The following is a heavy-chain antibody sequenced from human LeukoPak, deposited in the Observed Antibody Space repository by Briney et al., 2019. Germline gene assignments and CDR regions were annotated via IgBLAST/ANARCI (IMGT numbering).Heavy chain of an antibody. CDR2: IYYSGST. J-gene: IGHJ4*02. CDR1: GGSISSNNYY. Sequence: SETPSLTCTVSGGSISSNNYYWGWIRQPPGKGLEWIGTIYYSGSTYYNPSLKSRVTISLDTSKNQFSLKLSSVTAADTAVYYCARDLAGHFGGFYFDYWGQGTLVTVSS. D-gene: IGHD2-21*01. V-gene: IGHV4-39*07. CDR3: ARDLAGHFGGFYFDY.